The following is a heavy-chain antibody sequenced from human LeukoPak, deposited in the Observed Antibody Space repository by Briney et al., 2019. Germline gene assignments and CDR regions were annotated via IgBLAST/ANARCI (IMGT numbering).Heavy chain of an antibody. CDR1: GYTFTSYD. CDR2: INPNSGGT. V-gene: IGHV1-2*02. J-gene: IGHJ4*02. CDR3: AREDSSGWYGLDY. D-gene: IGHD6-19*01. Sequence: GASVKVSCKASGYTFTSYDITWVRQAPGQGLEWMGWINPNSGGTNYAQKFQGRVTMTRDTSISTAYMELSRLRSDDTAVYYCAREDSSGWYGLDYWGQGTLVTVSS.